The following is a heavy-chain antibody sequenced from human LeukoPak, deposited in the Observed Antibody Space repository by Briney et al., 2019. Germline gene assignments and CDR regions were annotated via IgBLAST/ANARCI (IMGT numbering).Heavy chain of an antibody. D-gene: IGHD3-16*02. CDR3: AKGLRYYFDY. CDR2: IQYDGSNG. CDR1: GFTFDDYA. V-gene: IGHV3-30*02. Sequence: GGSLRLSCAVSGFTFDDYAMHWVRQAPGKGLEWVTFIQYDGSNGYYTDSVKGRFTISRDNSKNTLYLQMNSLRAEDTAVYYCAKGLRYYFDYWGQGTLVTVSS. J-gene: IGHJ4*02.